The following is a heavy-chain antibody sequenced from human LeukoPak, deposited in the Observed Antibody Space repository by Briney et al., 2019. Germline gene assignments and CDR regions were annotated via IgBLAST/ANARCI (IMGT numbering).Heavy chain of an antibody. V-gene: IGHV4-30-4*08. J-gene: IGHJ4*02. D-gene: IGHD3-22*01. CDR2: IYYSGST. CDR1: GGSISSGDYY. Sequence: PSETLSLTCTVSGGSISSGDYYWSWIRQPPGKGLEWIGYIYYSGSTYYNPSLKSRVTISVDTSKNQFSLKLSSATAADTAVYYCARDPLKYYDSSGYRWGQGTLVTVSS. CDR3: ARDPLKYYDSSGYR.